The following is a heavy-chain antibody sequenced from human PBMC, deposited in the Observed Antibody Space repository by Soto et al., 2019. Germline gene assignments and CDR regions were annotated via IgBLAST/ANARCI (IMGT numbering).Heavy chain of an antibody. CDR3: AAAPFPYSTPSHRSFDY. J-gene: IGHJ4*02. D-gene: IGHD6-13*01. CDR2: INAGSGIT. Sequence: ASVKVSCKASGYTFTDYAKHWVRQAPGQRLEWMGWINAGSGITKYSQNFQGRVTITKDTPANTAFMELSSLRSEDTAVYYCAAAPFPYSTPSHRSFDYWGQGTLVTVSS. V-gene: IGHV1-3*01. CDR1: GYTFTDYA.